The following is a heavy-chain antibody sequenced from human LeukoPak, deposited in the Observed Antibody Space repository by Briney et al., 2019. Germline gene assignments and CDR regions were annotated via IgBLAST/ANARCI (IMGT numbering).Heavy chain of an antibody. CDR3: ARVSNYYDSSGLIFDAFDI. CDR1: GFTFSSYS. V-gene: IGHV3-21*01. Sequence: GGSLRLSCAASGFTFSSYSMNWVRQAPGKGLEWVSSISSSSSYIYYADSVKGRFTISRDNAKNSLYLQMNGLRAEDTAVYYCARVSNYYDSSGLIFDAFDIWGQGTMVTVSS. CDR2: ISSSSSYI. D-gene: IGHD3-22*01. J-gene: IGHJ3*02.